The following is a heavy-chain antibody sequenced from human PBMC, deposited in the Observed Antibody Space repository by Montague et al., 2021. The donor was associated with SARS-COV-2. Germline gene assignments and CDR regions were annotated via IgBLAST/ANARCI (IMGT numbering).Heavy chain of an antibody. Sequence: SETLSLTCTVSDDSITSSNYYWVWIRQPPGKGLEWIGTISYTGSTYHNPSLHSRVTISVDTSKNRFSLRLTSVTAADTAVYFCARDHNHCSLFEYWGQGTLVTVSS. J-gene: IGHJ4*02. CDR1: DDSITSSNYY. CDR2: ISYTGST. D-gene: IGHD2-21*02. V-gene: IGHV4-39*07. CDR3: ARDHNHCSLFEY.